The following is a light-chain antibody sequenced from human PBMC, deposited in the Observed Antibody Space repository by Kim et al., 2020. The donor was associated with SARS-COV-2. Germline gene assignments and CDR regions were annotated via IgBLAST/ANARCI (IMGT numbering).Light chain of an antibody. J-gene: IGLJ3*02. CDR3: SSYLSRDNWM. CDR2: EVT. Sequence: QSALTQPASVSGSPGQSITISCTGTNSDVGGHDYVSWYQQHPGKAPKVLIYEVTPRPSGVSIRFSGSKSGNTASLTISGLQADDEADYYCSSYLSRDNWMFGGGTQLTVL. V-gene: IGLV2-14*01. CDR1: NSDVGGHDY.